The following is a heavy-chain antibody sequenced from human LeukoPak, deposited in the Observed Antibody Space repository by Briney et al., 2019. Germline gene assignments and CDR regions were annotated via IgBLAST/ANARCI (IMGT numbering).Heavy chain of an antibody. Sequence: GGSLRLSCAASGFTFSSGFMSWVRQAPGKGLEWVANINQDGNVKYYVDSVKGRFTISRDNAKNSLYLQMNSLRAEDTAVYYCARGDSGDWALGGQGTLVTVSS. D-gene: IGHD2-21*02. CDR3: ARGDSGDWAL. CDR1: GFTFSSGF. J-gene: IGHJ4*02. CDR2: INQDGNVK. V-gene: IGHV3-7*01.